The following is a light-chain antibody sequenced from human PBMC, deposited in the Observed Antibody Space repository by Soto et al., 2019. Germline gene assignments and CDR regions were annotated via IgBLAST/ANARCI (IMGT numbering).Light chain of an antibody. J-gene: IGKJ1*01. CDR1: QSISSK. Sequence: EIVMTQSPATLSVSPGERVTLSCRASQSISSKFAWYQQKPGQAPRRLLYGASTRATGITARFSGSGSGTEFTLTISSLQSEDVAVYYCQQYNNWTTWTFGQGTKVDIK. CDR3: QQYNNWTTWT. V-gene: IGKV3-15*01. CDR2: GAS.